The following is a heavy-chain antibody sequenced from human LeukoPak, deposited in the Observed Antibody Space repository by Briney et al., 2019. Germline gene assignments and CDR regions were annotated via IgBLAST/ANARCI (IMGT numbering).Heavy chain of an antibody. CDR1: GFTFSSYA. CDR2: ISGSGGST. CDR3: AKESLGYGDYEWFDY. V-gene: IGHV3-23*01. J-gene: IGHJ4*02. D-gene: IGHD4-17*01. Sequence: PGGSLRLSCAVSGFTFSSYAMSWVRQAPGKGLEWVSAISGSGGSTYYADSVKGRFTISRDNSKNTLYLQMNSLRAEDTAVYYCAKESLGYGDYEWFDYWGQGTLVTVSS.